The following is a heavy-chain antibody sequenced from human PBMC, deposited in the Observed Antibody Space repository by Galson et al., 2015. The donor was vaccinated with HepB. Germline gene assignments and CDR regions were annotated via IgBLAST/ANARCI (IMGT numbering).Heavy chain of an antibody. Sequence: SLRLSCAASGFTFSSYGMHWVRQAPGKGLEWVAVISYDGSNKYYADSVKGRFTISRDNPKNTLYLQMNSLRAEDTAVYYCATQAYCGGDCYSDGFYYGMDVWGQGTTVTVSS. CDR1: GFTFSSYG. V-gene: IGHV3-30*03. CDR3: ATQAYCGGDCYSDGFYYGMDV. J-gene: IGHJ6*02. D-gene: IGHD2-21*02. CDR2: ISYDGSNK.